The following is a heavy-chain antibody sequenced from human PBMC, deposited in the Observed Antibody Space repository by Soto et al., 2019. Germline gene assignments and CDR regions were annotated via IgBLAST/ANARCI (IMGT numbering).Heavy chain of an antibody. Sequence: AGSLRPACVAPGFSFKDYAVTGIRQAPGKGLEWVATISASGGNIEYADSLKGRFTISRDNSKKTVYLQINGLTADDTAVHYCAKVAGGLGYFDLWGRGTLVTVSS. CDR1: GFSFKDYA. J-gene: IGHJ2*01. D-gene: IGHD3-16*01. CDR3: AKVAGGLGYFDL. CDR2: ISASGGNI. V-gene: IGHV3-23*01.